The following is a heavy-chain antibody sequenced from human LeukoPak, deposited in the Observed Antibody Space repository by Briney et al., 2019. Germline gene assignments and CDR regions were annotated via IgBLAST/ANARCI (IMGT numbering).Heavy chain of an antibody. CDR3: ARTYSGSYACIGAFDI. CDR2: INHSGST. CDR1: GGSFSGYY. Sequence: SETLSLTCAVYGGSFSGYYWSWIRQPPGKGLEWIGEINHSGSTNYNPSLKSRVTISVDTSKNQFSLKLSSVTAADTAVYYCARTYSGSYACIGAFDIWGQGTMVTVSS. J-gene: IGHJ3*02. D-gene: IGHD1-26*01. V-gene: IGHV4-34*01.